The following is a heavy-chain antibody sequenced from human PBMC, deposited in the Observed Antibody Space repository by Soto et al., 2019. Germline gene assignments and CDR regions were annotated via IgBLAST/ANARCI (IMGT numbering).Heavy chain of an antibody. D-gene: IGHD2-2*01. Sequence: PGGSLRLSCASSGFTFSSYWMSLVRQAPGKGLEWVADIKQDGSEKYYVDSVKGRFTISRDNAKNSLYLQMNSLRAEDTAVYYCARGRGCSTGCHNFDYWGQGTLVTVSS. J-gene: IGHJ4*02. CDR1: GFTFSSYW. CDR2: IKQDGSEK. CDR3: ARGRGCSTGCHNFDY. V-gene: IGHV3-7*01.